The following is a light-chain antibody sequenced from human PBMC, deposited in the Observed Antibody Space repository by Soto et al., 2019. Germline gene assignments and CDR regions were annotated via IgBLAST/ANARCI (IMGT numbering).Light chain of an antibody. CDR3: QSYDSSLSAVV. CDR1: SSNIGAGYD. Sequence: QSVLTHPPSVSGAPGQRVSISCTGSSSNIGAGYDVHWYEHLPGTAPKLLIYQNNNRPSGVPDRFSGSKSGTSASLAITGLQAEDEADYYCQSYDSSLSAVVFGGGTQLTVL. J-gene: IGLJ2*01. V-gene: IGLV1-40*01. CDR2: QNN.